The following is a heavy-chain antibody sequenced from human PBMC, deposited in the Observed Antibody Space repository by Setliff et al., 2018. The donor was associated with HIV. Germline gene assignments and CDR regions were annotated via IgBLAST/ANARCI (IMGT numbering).Heavy chain of an antibody. Sequence: SETLSLTCTVSGGSISSYYWGWIRQPPGKGLEWIGSIYYSGSTYYNPSHKSRVTISVDTSKNQFSLKLSSVTAADTAVYYCARPSTRGYSYAVYDYWGQGTLVTVSS. V-gene: IGHV4-39*01. D-gene: IGHD5-18*01. CDR3: ARPSTRGYSYAVYDY. J-gene: IGHJ4*02. CDR2: IYYSGST. CDR1: GGSISSYY.